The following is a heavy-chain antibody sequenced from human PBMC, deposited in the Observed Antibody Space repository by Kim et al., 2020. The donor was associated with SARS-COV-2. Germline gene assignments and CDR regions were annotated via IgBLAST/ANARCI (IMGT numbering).Heavy chain of an antibody. CDR2: ISYEGSKK. CDR3: AIANVFLWFGKFHDDAF. J-gene: IGHJ3*01. D-gene: IGHD3-10*01. Sequence: GGSLRLSCAASGFTFNNFGMHWVRQAPGKGLEWVVVISYEGSKKHYAYSVNGLFTISNDSFKNMMVLQMSGLTAEATAVYYCAIANVFLWFGKFHDDAF. V-gene: IGHV3-30*03. CDR1: GFTFNNFG.